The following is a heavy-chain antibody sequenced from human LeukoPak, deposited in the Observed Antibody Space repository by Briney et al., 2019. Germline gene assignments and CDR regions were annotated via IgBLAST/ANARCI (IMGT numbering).Heavy chain of an antibody. CDR1: GYTFTSYD. V-gene: IGHV1-8*02. Sequence: ASVKVSCKASGYTFTSYDINWVRQATEQGLEWMGWMNPNSGNTGYAQKFQGRVTMTRNTSISTAYMELSSLRSEDTAVYYCARGLFGIAAAGHYYYYYYMDVWGKGTTVTISS. J-gene: IGHJ6*03. CDR3: ARGLFGIAAAGHYYYYYYMDV. CDR2: MNPNSGNT. D-gene: IGHD6-13*01.